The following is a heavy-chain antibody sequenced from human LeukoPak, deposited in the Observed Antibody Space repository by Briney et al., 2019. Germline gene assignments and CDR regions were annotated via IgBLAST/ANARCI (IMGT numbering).Heavy chain of an antibody. D-gene: IGHD3-22*01. CDR1: GFTFDDYG. J-gene: IGHJ2*01. CDR2: INWNGGST. V-gene: IGHV3-20*04. Sequence: GGSLRLSCAASGFTFDDYGMSWVRQAPGKGLEWVSGINWNGGSTGYADSVKGRFTISRDNAKNTLYLQMNSLRAEDTAVYYCARDLRYYDSSGYPAGYFDLWGRGTLVTVSS. CDR3: ARDLRYYDSSGYPAGYFDL.